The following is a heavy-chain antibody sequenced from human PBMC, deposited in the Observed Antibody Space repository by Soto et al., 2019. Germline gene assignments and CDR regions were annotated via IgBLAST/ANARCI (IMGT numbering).Heavy chain of an antibody. J-gene: IGHJ6*02. CDR2: IGWNSGTI. V-gene: IGHV3-9*01. Sequence: EVQLVESGGGLVQPGRSLRLSCGASGFRFEDYAMNWVRQPPGKGLEWVSGIGWNSGTIGYAGSVKGRFIISRDNAKSSLFLQMNSLRPEDTALYYCTKASRGASSSYNYGMEAWGPGTTVTVSS. D-gene: IGHD3-10*01. CDR3: TKASRGASSSYNYGMEA. CDR1: GFRFEDYA.